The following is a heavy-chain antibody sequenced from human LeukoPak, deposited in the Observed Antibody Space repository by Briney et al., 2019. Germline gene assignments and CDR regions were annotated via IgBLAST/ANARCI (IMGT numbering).Heavy chain of an antibody. CDR2: IYTSGST. CDR1: GGSISSYY. Sequence: PSETLSLTCTVSGGSISSYYRSWIRQPAGKGLEWIGRIYTSGSTNYNPSLKSRVTMSVDTSKNQFSLKLSSVTAADTAVYYCARDRPDSSGWYTIGDAFDIWGQGTMVTVSS. D-gene: IGHD6-19*01. CDR3: ARDRPDSSGWYTIGDAFDI. J-gene: IGHJ3*02. V-gene: IGHV4-4*07.